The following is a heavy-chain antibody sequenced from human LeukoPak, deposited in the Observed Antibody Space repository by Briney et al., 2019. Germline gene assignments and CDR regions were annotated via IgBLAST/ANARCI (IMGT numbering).Heavy chain of an antibody. D-gene: IGHD3-16*01. CDR1: GGSISSYY. Sequence: PSETLSLTCTVSGGSISSYYWSWIRQPAGKGLEWIGRIYTSGRTNYNPSLKSRVTMSVDTSKNQFSLKLSSVTAADTAVYYCARVNYNGGGGVNWFDPWGQGTLVTVSS. CDR2: IYTSGRT. J-gene: IGHJ5*02. CDR3: ARVNYNGGGGVNWFDP. V-gene: IGHV4-4*07.